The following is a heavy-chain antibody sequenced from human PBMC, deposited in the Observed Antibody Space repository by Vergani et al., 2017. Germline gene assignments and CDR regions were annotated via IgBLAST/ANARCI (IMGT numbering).Heavy chain of an antibody. CDR1: GFTFGDYA. Sequence: EVQLVESGGGLVQPGRSLRLSCTASGFTFGDYAMSWFRQAPGKGLEWVGFIRSKAYGGTTEYAASVKGRFTISRDDSKSIAYLQMNSLKTEDTAVYYCTRXSLSGYSSSWYPGYYYYGMDVWGQGTTVTVSS. V-gene: IGHV3-49*03. J-gene: IGHJ6*02. CDR3: TRXSLSGYSSSWYPGYYYYGMDV. CDR2: IRSKAYGGTT. D-gene: IGHD6-13*01.